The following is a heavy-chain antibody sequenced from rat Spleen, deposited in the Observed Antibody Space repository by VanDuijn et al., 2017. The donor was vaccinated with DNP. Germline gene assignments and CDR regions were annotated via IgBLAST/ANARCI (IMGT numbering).Heavy chain of an antibody. J-gene: IGHJ3*01. D-gene: IGHD1-11*01. Sequence: QVQLKESGPGLVQPSQTLSLTCTVTGFSLTEYNVHWVRQPPGKGLEWMGVIWNSGGTRYDSSLKSRLTITKDTSKSQVFLKVDSLQTEGAATYYCARDLLRWRRGFAYWGQGTLVTVSS. V-gene: IGHV2-41*01. CDR1: GFSLTEYN. CDR2: IWNSGGT. CDR3: ARDLLRWRRGFAY.